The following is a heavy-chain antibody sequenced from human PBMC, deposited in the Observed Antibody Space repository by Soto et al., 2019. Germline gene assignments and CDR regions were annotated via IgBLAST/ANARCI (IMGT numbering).Heavy chain of an antibody. V-gene: IGHV4-59*08. J-gene: IGHJ4*02. CDR3: ARLRGGYHLV. D-gene: IGHD6-25*01. CDR1: GGSVSPYY. Sequence: PSETLSLTCTVSGGSVSPYYWSWIRQPPGKGLDWIGYIYYTGSTNYNPSLKSRVTISVDTSKNQFSLKLTSVTAADTAVYYCARLRGGYHLVGGQGTLVTVSS. CDR2: IYYTGST.